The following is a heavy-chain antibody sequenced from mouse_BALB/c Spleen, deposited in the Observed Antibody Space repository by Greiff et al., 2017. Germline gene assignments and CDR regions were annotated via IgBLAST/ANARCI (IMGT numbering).Heavy chain of an antibody. D-gene: IGHD4-1*01. CDR1: GFTFSSYA. CDR2: ISSGGSYT. J-gene: IGHJ4*01. Sequence: EVQVVESGGGLVKPGGSLKLSCAASGFTFSSYAMSWVRQSPEKRLEWVAEISSGGSYTYYPDTVTGRFTISRDNAKNTLYLEMSSLRSEDTAMYYCARDHWDGPYYYAMDYWGQGTSVTVSS. V-gene: IGHV5-9-4*01. CDR3: ARDHWDGPYYYAMDY.